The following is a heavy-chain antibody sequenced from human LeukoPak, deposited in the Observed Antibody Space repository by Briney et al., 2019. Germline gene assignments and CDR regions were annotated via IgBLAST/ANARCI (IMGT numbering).Heavy chain of an antibody. CDR2: ISGSGGST. D-gene: IGHD1-26*01. Sequence: PGGPLRLSCAASGFTFSSYVMTWVRQAPGKGLEWVSSISGSGGSTYYADSVQGRFTISRDNSKNTLYVQMNSLRAEDTAVYYCAKVGGISFLGWFDPWGQGTLVTVSS. J-gene: IGHJ5*02. CDR3: AKVGGISFLGWFDP. V-gene: IGHV3-23*01. CDR1: GFTFSSYV.